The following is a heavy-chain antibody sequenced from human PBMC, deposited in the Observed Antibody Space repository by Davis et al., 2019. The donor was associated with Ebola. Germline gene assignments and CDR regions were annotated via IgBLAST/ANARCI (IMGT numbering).Heavy chain of an antibody. V-gene: IGHV4-34*01. CDR2: ITHSGST. J-gene: IGHJ4*02. D-gene: IGHD5-18*01. CDR3: ARGRRYSYGPPRY. CDR1: GGSFSGYY. Sequence: SETLSLTCAVYGGSFSGYYWSWIRQPPGKGLERIGEITHSGSTNYNPSLKSRVTISVDTSKNQFSLKLSSVTAADTAVYYCARGRRYSYGPPRYWGQGTLVTVSS.